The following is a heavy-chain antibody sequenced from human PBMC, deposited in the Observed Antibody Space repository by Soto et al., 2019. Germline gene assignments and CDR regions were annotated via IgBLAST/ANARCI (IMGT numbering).Heavy chain of an antibody. CDR2: ISGSGGST. V-gene: IGHV3-23*01. J-gene: IGHJ4*02. Sequence: GGSLRLSCAASGFTFSSYAMSWVRQAPGKGLEWVSAISGSGGSTYYADSVKGRFTISRDNSKNTLYLQMNSLRAEDTAVYYCAKGHCSSTSCYGYYFDYWGQGTLVTVSS. D-gene: IGHD2-2*01. CDR3: AKGHCSSTSCYGYYFDY. CDR1: GFTFSSYA.